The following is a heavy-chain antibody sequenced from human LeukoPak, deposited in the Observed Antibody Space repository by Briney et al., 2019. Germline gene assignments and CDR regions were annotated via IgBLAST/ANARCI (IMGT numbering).Heavy chain of an antibody. CDR1: GGTFSSYA. CDR2: MNPNSGNT. V-gene: IGHV1-8*02. CDR3: ARADIVVVVAASRGNYYYGMDV. J-gene: IGHJ6*02. D-gene: IGHD2-15*01. Sequence: ASVKVSCKASGGTFSSYATSWVRQAPGQGLEWMGWMNPNSGNTGYAQKFQGRVTMTRNTSISTAYMELSSLRSEDTAVYYCARADIVVVVAASRGNYYYGMDVWGQGTTVTVSS.